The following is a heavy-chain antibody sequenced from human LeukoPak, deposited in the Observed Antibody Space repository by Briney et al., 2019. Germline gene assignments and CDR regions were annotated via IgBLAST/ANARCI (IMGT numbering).Heavy chain of an antibody. J-gene: IGHJ5*02. CDR1: GGSFSGYY. Sequence: SETLSPTCAVYGGSFSGYYWSWIRQPPGKGLEWIGEINHSGSTNYNPSLKSRVTISVDTSKNQFSLKLSSVTAADTAVYYCARGRGFWSGYWWFDPWGQGTLVTVSS. CDR2: INHSGST. V-gene: IGHV4-34*01. D-gene: IGHD3-3*01. CDR3: ARGRGFWSGYWWFDP.